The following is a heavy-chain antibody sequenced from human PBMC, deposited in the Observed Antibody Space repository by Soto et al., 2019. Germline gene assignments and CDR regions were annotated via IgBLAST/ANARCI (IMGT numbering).Heavy chain of an antibody. CDR1: GGSFSNSNYY. CDR3: VSQRTSVLTQAYFDY. V-gene: IGHV4-39*01. D-gene: IGHD2-8*01. CDR2: VYYRGRS. Sequence: TLSLTFTVSGGSFSNSNYYWGWIRQSPGKGLEWIGSVYYRGRSYSKSSVKSRVTISVDTSKNQFSLNLNSVTASDTAVYFCVSQRTSVLTQAYFDYWGPGAPVTVSS. J-gene: IGHJ4*02.